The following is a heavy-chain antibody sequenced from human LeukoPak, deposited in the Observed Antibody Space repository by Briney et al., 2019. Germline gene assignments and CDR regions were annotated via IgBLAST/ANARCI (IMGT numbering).Heavy chain of an antibody. D-gene: IGHD6-13*01. J-gene: IGHJ4*02. Sequence: GGSLRLSCTTSGFTFGDYGMSWVRQAPGKGLEWVSSISGSGGSTYYADSVKGRFTISRDNSKTTLYLQMNSLRAEDTAVYYCAKVFYPAAGTGRVDFPFDYWGQGTLVTVSS. V-gene: IGHV3-23*01. CDR1: GFTFGDYG. CDR3: AKVFYPAAGTGRVDFPFDY. CDR2: ISGSGGST.